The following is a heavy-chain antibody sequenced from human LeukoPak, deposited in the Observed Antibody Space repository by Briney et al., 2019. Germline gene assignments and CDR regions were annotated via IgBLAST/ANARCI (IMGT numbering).Heavy chain of an antibody. CDR3: ARRYYYDSSGYYAKYYFDY. D-gene: IGHD3-22*01. Sequence: GESLKISCKGSGYSFTNYWIGWVRQMPGKGLEWMGIIYPGDSDTRYSPSFQGQVTISADKSISTAYLQWSSLKASDTAMYYCARRYYYDSSGYYAKYYFDYWGQGTLVTVSS. V-gene: IGHV5-51*01. CDR1: GYSFTNYW. CDR2: IYPGDSDT. J-gene: IGHJ4*02.